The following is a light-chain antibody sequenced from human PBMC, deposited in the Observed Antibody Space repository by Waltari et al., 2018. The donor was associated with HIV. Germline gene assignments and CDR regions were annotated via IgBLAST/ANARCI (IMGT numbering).Light chain of an antibody. V-gene: IGLV3-25*03. CDR1: ALPNQY. CDR3: QSTDYSGTYWR. J-gene: IGLJ3*02. CDR2: KDS. Sequence: SYELTQPPSVYVSPGQTARITCSGDALPNQYAYWYQQKSGQAPVLVIYKDSKRPSGIPGEFAGSSSGKTGTLTISAVQAEDEADYYCQSTDYSGTYWRFGGGTKLTVL.